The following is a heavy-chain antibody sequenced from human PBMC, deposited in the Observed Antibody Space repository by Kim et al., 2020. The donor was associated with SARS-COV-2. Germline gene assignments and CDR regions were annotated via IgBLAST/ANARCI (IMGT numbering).Heavy chain of an antibody. CDR3: TTDKSALYYYESRGEPALDI. CDR2: IKSKSSGGTT. D-gene: IGHD3-22*01. V-gene: IGHV3-15*01. Sequence: GGSLRLSCAASGFTFSNAWMSWARQAPGKGLEWVGRIKSKSSGGTTDYAALVKGRFTISRDDSKNTLYLQINSLKIEDTAVYYCTTDKSALYYYESRGEPALDIWGQGTMVTVSS. J-gene: IGHJ3*02. CDR1: GFTFSNAW.